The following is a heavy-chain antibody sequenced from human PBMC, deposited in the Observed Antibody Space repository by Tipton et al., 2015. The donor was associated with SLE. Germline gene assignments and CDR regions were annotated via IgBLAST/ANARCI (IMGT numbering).Heavy chain of an antibody. CDR1: GGSISSSY. CDR3: AGCLYFDCMDV. Sequence: TLSLTCSVSGGSISSSYWTWIRQPPGKGLEWIGYIHNSGTNSYNPSLKSRVTMTIDTSKNQFSLKLSSVTAADTAVYYCAGCLYFDCMDVWGKGTTVTVSS. J-gene: IGHJ6*03. CDR2: IHNSGTN. D-gene: IGHD2-8*01. V-gene: IGHV4-59*01.